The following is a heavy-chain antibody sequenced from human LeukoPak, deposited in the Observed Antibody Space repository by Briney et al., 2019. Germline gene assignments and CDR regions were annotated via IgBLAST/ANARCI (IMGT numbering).Heavy chain of an antibody. Sequence: PGRSLRLSCAASGFTFSSYGMHWVRQAPGKGLEWVAVISYDGSNKYYADSVKGRFTISRDNSKNTLYLQMNSLRAEDTAVYYCARDSRGDLLWFGEPTYGMDVWGKGTTVTVSS. CDR3: ARDSRGDLLWFGEPTYGMDV. J-gene: IGHJ6*04. CDR2: ISYDGSNK. V-gene: IGHV3-30*03. CDR1: GFTFSSYG. D-gene: IGHD3-10*01.